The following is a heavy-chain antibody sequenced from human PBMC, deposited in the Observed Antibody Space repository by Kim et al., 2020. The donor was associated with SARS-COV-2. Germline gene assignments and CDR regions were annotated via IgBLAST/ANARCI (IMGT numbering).Heavy chain of an antibody. CDR2: INHSGST. V-gene: IGHV4-34*01. J-gene: IGHJ4*02. Sequence: SETLSLTCTVYGGSFSGYYWSWIRQPPGKGLEWIGEINHSGSTIYNPSLKSRVTISVDTSKNQFSLYLSSVTAAATAVYYCATHVGNYGTILWGEGTLVTVSS. CDR3: ATHVGNYGTIL. CDR1: GGSFSGYY. D-gene: IGHD3-10*01.